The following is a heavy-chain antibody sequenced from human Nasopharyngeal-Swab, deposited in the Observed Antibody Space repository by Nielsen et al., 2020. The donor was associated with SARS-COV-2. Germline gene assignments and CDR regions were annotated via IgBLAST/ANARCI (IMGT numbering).Heavy chain of an antibody. Sequence: GESLKISCAASGFTFSSYAMHWVRQAPGKGLEWVAVISYDGSNKYYADSVKGRFTISRDNSKNTPYLQMNSLRAEDTAVYYCARDRDRSSWYGYFQHWGQGTLVTVSS. CDR1: GFTFSSYA. D-gene: IGHD6-13*01. J-gene: IGHJ1*01. CDR3: ARDRDRSSWYGYFQH. CDR2: ISYDGSNK. V-gene: IGHV3-30-3*01.